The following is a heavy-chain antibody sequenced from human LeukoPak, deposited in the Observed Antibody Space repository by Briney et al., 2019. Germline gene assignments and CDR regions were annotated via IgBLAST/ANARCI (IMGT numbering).Heavy chain of an antibody. CDR2: ISSRGSTI. J-gene: IGHJ4*02. D-gene: IGHD3-10*01. CDR1: GFTLSSYE. CDR3: ASNTYYYGSGSYPVLDY. Sequence: GGSLRLSCAASGFTLSSYEMNWVRQSPGEWVDGVSYISSRGSTIYYADSGKGRVTIARNNAKNSLYLQMNSLRAEDTAVSYCASNTYYYGSGSYPVLDYWGQGTLVTVSS. V-gene: IGHV3-48*03.